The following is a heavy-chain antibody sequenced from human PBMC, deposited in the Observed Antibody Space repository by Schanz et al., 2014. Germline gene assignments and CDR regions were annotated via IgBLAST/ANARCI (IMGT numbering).Heavy chain of an antibody. J-gene: IGHJ3*02. Sequence: VQLVESGGGVVQPGKSLRLSCAASGFTFDDYAMHWVRQAPGKGLEWVSGISWNSGSIGYADSVKGRFTISRDNSKNTLYLQMNSLRAEDTALYYCAKDPHRDYGGKPQAFDIWGQGTMVTVSS. CDR2: ISWNSGSI. D-gene: IGHD4-17*01. V-gene: IGHV3-9*01. CDR3: AKDPHRDYGGKPQAFDI. CDR1: GFTFDDYA.